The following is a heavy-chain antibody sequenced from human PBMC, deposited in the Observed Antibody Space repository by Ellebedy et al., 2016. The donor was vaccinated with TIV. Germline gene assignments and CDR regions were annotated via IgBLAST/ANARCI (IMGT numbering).Heavy chain of an antibody. CDR2: IWYDGSNK. Sequence: GGSLRLSXAASGFTFSSYGMHWVRQAPGKGLEWVAVIWYDGSNKYYADSVKGRFTISRDNSKNTLYLQMNSLRAEDTAVYYCASIDDSSGYYYYGMDVWGQGTTVTVSS. CDR3: ASIDDSSGYYYYGMDV. J-gene: IGHJ6*02. V-gene: IGHV3-33*01. D-gene: IGHD3-22*01. CDR1: GFTFSSYG.